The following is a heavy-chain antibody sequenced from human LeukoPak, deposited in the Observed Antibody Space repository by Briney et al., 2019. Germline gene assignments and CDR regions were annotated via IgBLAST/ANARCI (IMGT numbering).Heavy chain of an antibody. V-gene: IGHV1-69*04. CDR2: IIPILGIA. D-gene: IGHD6-13*01. J-gene: IGHJ4*02. CDR1: GGTFSSYA. CDR3: AREPTRGVAAAGTSAFHY. Sequence: SVKVSCKASGGTFSSYAISWVRQAPGQGLEWAGRIIPILGIANYAQKFQGRVTITTDESTSTAYMELSSLRSEDTAVYYCAREPTRGVAAAGTSAFHYWGQGTLVTVSS.